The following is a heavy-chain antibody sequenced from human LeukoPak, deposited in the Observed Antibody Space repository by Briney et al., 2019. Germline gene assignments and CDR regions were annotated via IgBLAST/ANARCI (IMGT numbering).Heavy chain of an antibody. CDR1: GYTFTGYY. D-gene: IGHD6-13*01. CDR3: ARVGQYGNSWYPWFDP. J-gene: IGHJ5*02. Sequence: ASVTVSCKASGYTFTGYYIHWVRQAPGQGLEWMGWINPNSGGTNYAPTFQGRVTMTRDTSISTAYMELSRLTSDDTAVYYCARVGQYGNSWYPWFDPWGQGTLVTVSS. V-gene: IGHV1-2*02. CDR2: INPNSGGT.